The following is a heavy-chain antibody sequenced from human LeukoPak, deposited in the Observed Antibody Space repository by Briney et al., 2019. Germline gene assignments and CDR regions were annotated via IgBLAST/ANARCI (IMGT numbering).Heavy chain of an antibody. CDR2: ISSSSGHV. V-gene: IGHV3-21*01. CDR3: ARGGTGATRDDTFDI. CDR1: GFTFDDFW. D-gene: IGHD1-7*01. Sequence: GGSLRLSCAASGFTFDDFWMSWVRQAPGKGLEWVSSISSSSGHVFYADSVKGRFTISRDNAKNSLYLQMNSLRAEDTAVYYCARGGTGATRDDTFDIWGQGAMVTVSS. J-gene: IGHJ3*02.